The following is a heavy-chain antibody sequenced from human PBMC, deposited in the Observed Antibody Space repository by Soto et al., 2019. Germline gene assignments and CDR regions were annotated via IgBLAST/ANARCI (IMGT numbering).Heavy chain of an antibody. D-gene: IGHD6-19*01. CDR3: APYSSGRAFDI. CDR2: IYYSGSN. J-gene: IGHJ3*02. Sequence: QVQLQESGPGLVKPSQTLSLTCTVSGGSISSGDYYWSWIRQPPGKGLEWIGYIYYSGSNYYNPSLRSRVTISVDASKNQFSLKLSSVTAADTAVYYCAPYSSGRAFDIWGQGTMVTVSS. CDR1: GGSISSGDYY. V-gene: IGHV4-30-4*01.